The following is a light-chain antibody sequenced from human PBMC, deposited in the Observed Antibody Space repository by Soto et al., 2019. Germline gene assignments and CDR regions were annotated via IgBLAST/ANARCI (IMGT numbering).Light chain of an antibody. V-gene: IGKV4-1*01. J-gene: IGKJ2*01. Sequence: DIVMTQSPDSLAVSLGERATINCKSSQSVLYTSTNENYVAWYQQKPGEPPKLLMYWTSSRESGVHDRFSGSGSGTDFTLTITNMQAEDVAVYYCQQFYLTPYTFGQGTKLEIK. CDR3: QQFYLTPYT. CDR2: WTS. CDR1: QSVLYTSTNENY.